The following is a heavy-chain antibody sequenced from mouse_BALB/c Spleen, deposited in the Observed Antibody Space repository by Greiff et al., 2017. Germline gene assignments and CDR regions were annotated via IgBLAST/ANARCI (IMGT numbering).Heavy chain of an antibody. V-gene: IGHV5-17*02. J-gene: IGHJ2*01. CDR2: ISSGSSTI. CDR1: GFTFSSFG. D-gene: IGHD2-4*01. Sequence: EVKLVESGGGLVQPGGSRKLSCAASGFTFSSFGMHWVRQAPEKGLEWVAYISSGSSTIYYADTVKGRFTISRDNPKNTLFLQMTSLRSEDTAMYYCARYDYASDYWGQGTTLTVSS. CDR3: ARYDYASDY.